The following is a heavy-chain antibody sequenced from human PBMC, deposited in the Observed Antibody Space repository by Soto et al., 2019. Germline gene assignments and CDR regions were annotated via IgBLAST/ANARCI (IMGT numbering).Heavy chain of an antibody. CDR2: INPRGGIT. V-gene: IGHV1-46*01. Sequence: ASVKVSCKASGYTFTSYYIHWVRQAPGQGLEWLGIINPRGGITTYAQKFQGRLTMTGDTSTSTVYMELSSLTSEDTAMYHCASSPAYGSSWYGIPPDLSHGMDVWGQGTTVTVSS. CDR3: ASSPAYGSSWYGIPPDLSHGMDV. CDR1: GYTFTSYY. J-gene: IGHJ6*02. D-gene: IGHD6-13*01.